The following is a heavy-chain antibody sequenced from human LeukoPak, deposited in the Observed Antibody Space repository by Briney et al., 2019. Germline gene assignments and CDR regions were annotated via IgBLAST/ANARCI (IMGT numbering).Heavy chain of an antibody. CDR1: GFTFTSYA. V-gene: IGHV3-21*01. Sequence: GGSLRLSCAASGFTFTSYAMNWVRQAPGKGLEWVSSISSGSRDINYADSVKGRFTISRDNAWNSLYLQMNSLRAEDTAVYYCARDSDSSGHYYMDYFDYWGQGALVTVSS. CDR3: ARDSDSSGHYYMDYFDY. CDR2: ISSGSRDI. D-gene: IGHD3-22*01. J-gene: IGHJ4*02.